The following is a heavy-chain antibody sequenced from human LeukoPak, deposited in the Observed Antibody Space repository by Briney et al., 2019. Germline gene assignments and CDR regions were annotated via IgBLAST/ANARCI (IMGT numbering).Heavy chain of an antibody. V-gene: IGHV3-11*04. CDR3: ARGHTAVTRRFDF. Sequence: LSLTCTVSGYSISSGYYWGWIRQPPGKGLEWVSIISSGSSAIFSADALKGRFTISRDDAKNLLYLDMNSLRAEDTAVYYCARGHTAVTRRFDFWGQGTLVTVSS. CDR1: GYSISSGYY. CDR2: ISSGSSAI. J-gene: IGHJ4*02. D-gene: IGHD4-17*01.